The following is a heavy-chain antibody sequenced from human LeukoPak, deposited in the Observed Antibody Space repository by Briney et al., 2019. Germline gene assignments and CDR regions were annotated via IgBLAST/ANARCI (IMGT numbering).Heavy chain of an antibody. Sequence: GGSLRLSCAASGFTFSTYSMNWVRQAPGKGLEWVSFISSGSSTLYYADSVKGRFTISRDNAKNSLYLQMNSLRDEDTAVYYCARDYGDSFDYWGQGTLVTVSS. CDR2: ISSGSSTL. CDR3: ARDYGDSFDY. D-gene: IGHD4-17*01. J-gene: IGHJ4*02. V-gene: IGHV3-48*02. CDR1: GFTFSTYS.